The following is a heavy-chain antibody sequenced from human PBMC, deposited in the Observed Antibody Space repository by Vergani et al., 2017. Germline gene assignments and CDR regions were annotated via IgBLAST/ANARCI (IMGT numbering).Heavy chain of an antibody. CDR2: IIPIFGTA. CDR3: ARGDGTGMIVHTDPRPGYYYYMDV. J-gene: IGHJ6*03. CDR1: GGTFSSYA. D-gene: IGHD3-22*01. V-gene: IGHV1-69*01. Sequence: QVQLVQSGAEVKKPGSSVKVSCKASGGTFSSYAISWVRQAPGQGLEWMGGIIPIFGTANYAQKFQGRVTITADESTSTAYMELSSLRAEDTAVYYCARGDGTGMIVHTDPRPGYYYYMDVWGKGTTVTASS.